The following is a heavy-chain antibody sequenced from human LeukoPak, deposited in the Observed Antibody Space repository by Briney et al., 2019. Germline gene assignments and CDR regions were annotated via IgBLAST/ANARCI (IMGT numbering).Heavy chain of an antibody. J-gene: IGHJ4*02. CDR1: GFTFSSYW. D-gene: IGHD6-19*01. CDR2: MSSGGGL. Sequence: PGGSLRLSCAASGFTFSSYWMSWVRQAPGKGLEWVSTMSSGGGLYYADSVKGRFTMSRDNAKNSVYLEMNNLRAEDTAVFYCARDSSAWSRDYWGQGTLVIVS. V-gene: IGHV3-21*06. CDR3: ARDSSAWSRDY.